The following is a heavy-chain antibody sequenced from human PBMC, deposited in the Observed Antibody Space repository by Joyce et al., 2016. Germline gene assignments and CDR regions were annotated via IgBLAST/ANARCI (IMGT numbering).Heavy chain of an antibody. CDR3: ARDVGGSSVTTDY. D-gene: IGHD4-17*01. Sequence: HLVQSGADMEKPGASVRVSCKASGYTFVNHGISWLRQAPGQGLEWMAWTSTSNGDKIYSQKFRDRVSMTTDASTSTAYMELRSLRSDDTAVYYCARDVGGSSVTTDYWGQGTLVTVSS. J-gene: IGHJ4*02. V-gene: IGHV1-18*04. CDR1: GYTFVNHG. CDR2: TSTSNGDK.